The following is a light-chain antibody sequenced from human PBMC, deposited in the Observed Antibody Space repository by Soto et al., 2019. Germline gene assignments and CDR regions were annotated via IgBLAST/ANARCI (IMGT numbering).Light chain of an antibody. CDR3: CSFAGPQYFDV. Sequence: QSALTQPRSVAGAPGQSVPLSCTRPSSDIGGYTYVSWYQQYTCKAPQVIIYDVSKRRAVVPDRVSGSTSANTASLNISGLQPEDEADYSCCSFAGPQYFDVCGEGTTVTVL. CDR2: DVS. J-gene: IGLJ1*01. V-gene: IGLV2-11*01. CDR1: SSDIGGYTY.